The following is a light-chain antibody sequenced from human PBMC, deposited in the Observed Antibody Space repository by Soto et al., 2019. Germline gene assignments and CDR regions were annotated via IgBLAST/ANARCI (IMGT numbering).Light chain of an antibody. CDR1: SSNIGTNT. J-gene: IGLJ7*01. Sequence: QSVLTQPPSASGTPGQRVTISCSGSSSNIGTNTVNWYQHLPGTAPKLLIYSDNQRPSGVPDRFSASQSGTSASLAISGLQSEDEADYYCATWDDSLNGAVFGGGTQLTVL. CDR3: ATWDDSLNGAV. CDR2: SDN. V-gene: IGLV1-44*01.